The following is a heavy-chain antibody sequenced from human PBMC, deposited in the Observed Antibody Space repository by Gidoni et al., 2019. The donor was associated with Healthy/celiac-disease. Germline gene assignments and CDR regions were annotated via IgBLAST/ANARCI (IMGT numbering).Heavy chain of an antibody. J-gene: IGHJ4*02. Sequence: EVQLVESGGGLVKPGGSLSLSCAASGFPFGNAWLSLVRQVQGKGLEWVGRIKSKTVGVTTDNSAPVKGRFTISREDSKNTLYLQMNSLKTEDTAVYYYNTDYLIFLWGQGTLVTVSS. CDR3: NTDYLIFL. CDR2: IKSKTVGVTT. D-gene: IGHD2-21*01. V-gene: IGHV3-15*01. CDR1: GFPFGNAW.